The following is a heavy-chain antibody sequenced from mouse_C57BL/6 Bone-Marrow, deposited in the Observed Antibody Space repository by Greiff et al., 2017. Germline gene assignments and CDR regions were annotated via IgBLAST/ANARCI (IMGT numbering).Heavy chain of an antibody. V-gene: IGHV5-17*01. Sequence: DVMLVESGGGLVKPGGSLKLSCAASGFTFSDYGMHWVRQAPEKGLEWVAYISSGSSTIYYADTVKGRFTISRDNAKNTLFLQMTSLRYEDTAMYYCANSYVDYWGQGTTLTVSS. CDR1: GFTFSDYG. CDR3: ANSYVDY. CDR2: ISSGSSTI. J-gene: IGHJ2*01.